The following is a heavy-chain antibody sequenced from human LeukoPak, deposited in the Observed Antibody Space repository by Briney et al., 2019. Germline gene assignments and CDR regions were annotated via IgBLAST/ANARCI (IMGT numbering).Heavy chain of an antibody. J-gene: IGHJ4*02. D-gene: IGHD5-18*01. V-gene: IGHV3-23*01. CDR2: ISGSGGST. Sequence: PGGSLRLSCAASGFTFSSYAMSWVRQAPGRGLEWVSAISGSGGSTDYADSVKGRFTISRDNSKNTLYLQMNSLRAEDTAVYYCAKGRGYSYGFDYWGQGTLVTVSS. CDR1: GFTFSSYA. CDR3: AKGRGYSYGFDY.